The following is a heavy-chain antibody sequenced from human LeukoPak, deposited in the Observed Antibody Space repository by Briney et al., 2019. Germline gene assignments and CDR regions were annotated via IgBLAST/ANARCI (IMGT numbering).Heavy chain of an antibody. CDR3: AKSGGWYYFDY. V-gene: IGHV3-23*01. D-gene: IGHD6-19*01. CDR1: GFTFSSYA. CDR2: ISGSGDNT. Sequence: GGSLRLSCAASGFTFSSYAMSWVRQAPGKGLEWVSGISGSGDNTYYADSVKGRFTISRDNSKNTLYLQMNSLRAEDTAVYYCAKSGGWYYFDYWGQGTLVTVSS. J-gene: IGHJ4*02.